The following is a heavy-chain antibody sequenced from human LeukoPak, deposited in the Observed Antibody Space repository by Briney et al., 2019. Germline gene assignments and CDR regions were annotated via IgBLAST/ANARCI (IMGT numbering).Heavy chain of an antibody. CDR1: GFTFSRYY. V-gene: IGHV3-74*01. Sequence: GGSLRLSCAASGFTFSRYYMHWVRQAPGKGLVWVSRINSDGSSTTYAGSVKGRFTISRDNAKNTLYLQMNSLKVEDTAVYYCTRVFVGDEYSSSGYWGQGTLVTVSS. J-gene: IGHJ4*02. D-gene: IGHD6-13*01. CDR3: TRVFVGDEYSSSGY. CDR2: INSDGSST.